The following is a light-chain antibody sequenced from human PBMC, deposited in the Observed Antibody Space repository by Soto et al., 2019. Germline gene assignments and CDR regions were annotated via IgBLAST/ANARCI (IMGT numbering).Light chain of an antibody. CDR3: AAWDDSLNGYV. J-gene: IGLJ1*01. Sequence: QSVLTQPPSASGTPGQRVTISCSGSSSNIGSNIVNWYQQFPGTAPKLLIYSSNQRPSGVPDRFSGSKSGTSGSLAIRGLQSEDEADYYCAAWDDSLNGYVFGTGTKVTV. V-gene: IGLV1-44*01. CDR2: SSN. CDR1: SSNIGSNI.